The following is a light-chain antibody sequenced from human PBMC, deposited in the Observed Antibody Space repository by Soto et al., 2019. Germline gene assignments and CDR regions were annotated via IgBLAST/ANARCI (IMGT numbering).Light chain of an antibody. Sequence: QSALTQPASVSGSPGQSITISCTGTSSDVGSYNLVSWYQQHPGKAPKLMIYEVSKRPSGVSNRFSGSKSGNTASLTISGLQAEDEADYYCCSYAGSSTFEVFGNGTKVTVL. J-gene: IGLJ1*01. CDR1: SSDVGSYNL. CDR2: EVS. V-gene: IGLV2-23*02. CDR3: CSYAGSSTFEV.